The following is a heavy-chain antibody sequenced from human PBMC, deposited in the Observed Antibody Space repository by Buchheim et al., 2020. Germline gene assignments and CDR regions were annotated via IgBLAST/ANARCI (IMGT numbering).Heavy chain of an antibody. CDR1: GYTFTSYD. V-gene: IGHV1-8*01. D-gene: IGHD2-8*02. Sequence: QVQLVQSGAEVKKPGASVKVSCKASGYTFTSYDINWVRQATGQGLEWMGWMNPNSGNTGYAQKFQGRVTMTRNTSISTSYMELSSLRSEDTAVYYCARSTCTGGVCYFSLYYYGMDVWGQGTT. CDR3: ARSTCTGGVCYFSLYYYGMDV. J-gene: IGHJ6*02. CDR2: MNPNSGNT.